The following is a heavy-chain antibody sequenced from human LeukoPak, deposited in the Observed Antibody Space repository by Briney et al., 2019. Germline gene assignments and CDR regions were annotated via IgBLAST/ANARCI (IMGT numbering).Heavy chain of an antibody. CDR2: TYYTSKWNN. Sequence: SQTLSLTCGISGDSVFRDDVAWNWLRQSPSRGLEWLGRTYYTSKWNNDYAGSVKSRATINLDTPKNQLSLQLDSVTPEDSAVYFCARGIFSALDFWGQGTLVTVSS. D-gene: IGHD3-3*02. J-gene: IGHJ4*02. CDR3: ARGIFSALDF. V-gene: IGHV6-1*01. CDR1: GDSVFRDDVA.